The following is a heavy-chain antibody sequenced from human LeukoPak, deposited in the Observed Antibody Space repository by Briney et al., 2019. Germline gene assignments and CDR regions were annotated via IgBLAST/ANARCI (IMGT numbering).Heavy chain of an antibody. J-gene: IGHJ4*02. V-gene: IGHV3-23*01. D-gene: IGHD3-22*01. CDR1: GFAFSNYA. Sequence: GGSLRLSCAASGFAFSNYAMSWVRQAPGKGLEWVSTISATGNSKYYADSVKGRFSTSRDAANSTLYLQVTSLRAEDTAVYYCAKDRDLSDSSNNFDFWGRGTLVTVSS. CDR3: AKDRDLSDSSNNFDF. CDR2: ISATGNSK.